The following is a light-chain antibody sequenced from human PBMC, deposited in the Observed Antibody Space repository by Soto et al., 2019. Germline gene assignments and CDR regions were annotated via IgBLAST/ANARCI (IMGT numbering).Light chain of an antibody. J-gene: IGLJ2*01. CDR1: SSDVGGYNY. Sequence: QSVLTQPASVSGSPGQSITISCTGISSDVGGYNYVSWYQQHPGKDPKLLIHEVSNRPSGVSNRFSGSKSGSTASLTISGLQAEDEADYFCSSYTTSSQVVFGGGTKVTVL. CDR3: SSYTTSSQVV. CDR2: EVS. V-gene: IGLV2-14*01.